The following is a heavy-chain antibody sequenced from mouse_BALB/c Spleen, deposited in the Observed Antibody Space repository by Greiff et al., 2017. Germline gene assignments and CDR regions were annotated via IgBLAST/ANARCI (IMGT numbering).Heavy chain of an antibody. Sequence: EVQRVESGGGLVQPGGSLRLSCATSGFTFTAYYMSWVRQPPGKALEWLGFIRNKANGYTTEYSASVKGRFNISRANSQSILYLRMNTLRAEDSATYYFARGGGWFAYWGQGTLVTVSA. J-gene: IGHJ3*01. CDR3: ARGGGWFAY. CDR2: IRNKANGYTT. CDR1: GFTFTAYY. V-gene: IGHV7-3*02.